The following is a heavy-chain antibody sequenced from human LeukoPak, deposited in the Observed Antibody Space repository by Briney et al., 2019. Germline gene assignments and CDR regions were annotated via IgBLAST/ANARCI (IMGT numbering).Heavy chain of an antibody. J-gene: IGHJ3*02. D-gene: IGHD3-10*01. CDR2: INHSGST. CDR1: GGSFSGYY. Sequence: SENLSLTCAVYGGSFSGYYWSWIRQPPGKGLEWIGEINHSGSTNYSPSLKSRVTISLDTSRNQFSLKLNSVTAADTAVYYCAKSNGYGLVDIWGQGTMVTVSS. V-gene: IGHV4-34*01. CDR3: AKSNGYGLVDI.